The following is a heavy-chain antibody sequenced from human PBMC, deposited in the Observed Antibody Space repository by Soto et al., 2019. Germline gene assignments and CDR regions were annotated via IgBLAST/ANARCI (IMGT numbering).Heavy chain of an antibody. CDR2: INYSGST. Sequence: PSETLSLTCTVSGGSISSGGYCWIWNRQHPGKGLEWIGYINYSGSTNYNPSLKSRVKIAIDKSKKQLSLKLSSVTDADTAEYKFAGVPAYWVKGFLDPVSS. CDR3: AGVPAY. J-gene: IGHJ4*02. CDR1: GGSISSGGYC. V-gene: IGHV4-31*03. D-gene: IGHD2-2*01.